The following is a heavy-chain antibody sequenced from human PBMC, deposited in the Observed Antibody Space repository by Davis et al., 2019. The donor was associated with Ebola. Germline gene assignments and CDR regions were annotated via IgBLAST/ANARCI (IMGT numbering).Heavy chain of an antibody. J-gene: IGHJ6*02. CDR3: AKIDNIAVAGRGNRRGWGMDV. V-gene: IGHV3-23*01. CDR2: ISGSGGST. Sequence: GESLKISCAASGFTFSSYAMSWVRQAPGKGLEWVSAISGSGGSTYYADSVKGRFTISRDNSKNTLYLQMNSLRAEDTAVYYCAKIDNIAVAGRGNRRGWGMDVWGQGTTVTVSS. D-gene: IGHD6-19*01. CDR1: GFTFSSYA.